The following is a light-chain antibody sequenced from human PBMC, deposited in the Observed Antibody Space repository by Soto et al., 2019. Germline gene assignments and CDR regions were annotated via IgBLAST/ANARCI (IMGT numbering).Light chain of an antibody. Sequence: DIQMTQSPSSLSAAIGDRVTITCRASQSISSYLNWYQQKPGKAPRLLIYAASSLQSGVPSRFSGSGSGTDFTLTISGLQPEDFAVYYCQQFSSYPLTFGGGTKVDI. J-gene: IGKJ4*01. CDR1: QSISSY. V-gene: IGKV1-39*01. CDR3: QQFSSYPLT. CDR2: AAS.